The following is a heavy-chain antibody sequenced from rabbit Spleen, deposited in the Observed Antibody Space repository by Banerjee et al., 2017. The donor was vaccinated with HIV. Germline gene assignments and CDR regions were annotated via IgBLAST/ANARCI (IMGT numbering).Heavy chain of an antibody. CDR2: IDTGSSGFT. CDR1: GFSFSSSYT. Sequence: QEQLVESGGGLVQPEGSLTLTCTASGFSFSSSYTMCWVRQAPGKGLEWIACIDTGSSGFTYFASWAKGRFTISKTSSTTVTLQLNSLTAADTATYFCARDTSSSFSSYGMDLWGQGTLVTVS. V-gene: IGHV1S45*01. J-gene: IGHJ6*01. D-gene: IGHD1-1*01. CDR3: ARDTSSSFSSYGMDL.